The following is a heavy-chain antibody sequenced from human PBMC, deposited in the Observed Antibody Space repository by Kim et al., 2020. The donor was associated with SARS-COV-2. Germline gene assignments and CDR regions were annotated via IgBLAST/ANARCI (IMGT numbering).Heavy chain of an antibody. CDR2: IKEYGSGK. CDR3: VRDDGGGFSYYIH. Sequence: GGSLRLSCAASGFTFSDCWMTWLRQAPGKGLEWVANIKEYGSGKYYVDSVKGRFTISRDNARNSLYLQMNNLRADDTAVYYCVRDDGGGFSYYIHWGQGTLVTVSS. D-gene: IGHD5-18*01. V-gene: IGHV3-7*03. CDR1: GFTFSDCW. J-gene: IGHJ4*02.